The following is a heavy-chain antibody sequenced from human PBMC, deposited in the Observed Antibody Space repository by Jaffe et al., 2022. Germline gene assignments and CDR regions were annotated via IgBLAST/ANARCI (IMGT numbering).Heavy chain of an antibody. D-gene: IGHD3-22*01. CDR1: GFTFSSYE. V-gene: IGHV3-48*03. CDR3: ARSYYDSSGYYFTRLDY. Sequence: EVQLVESGGGLVQPGGSLRLSCAASGFTFSSYEMNWVRQAPGKGLEWVSYISSSGSTIYYADSVKGRFTISRDNAKNSLYLQMNSLRAEDTAVYYCARSYYDSSGYYFTRLDYWGQGTLVTVSS. J-gene: IGHJ4*02. CDR2: ISSSGSTI.